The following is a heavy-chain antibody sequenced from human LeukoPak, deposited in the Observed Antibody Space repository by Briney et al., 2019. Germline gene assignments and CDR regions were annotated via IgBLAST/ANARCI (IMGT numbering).Heavy chain of an antibody. V-gene: IGHV3-7*01. D-gene: IGHD2-15*01. CDR3: ARGYCSGGSYYGGGFDY. CDR1: GFTFSTYW. J-gene: IGHJ4*02. CDR2: INQGGSEK. Sequence: GGSLRLSCAASGFTFSTYWMSWVRQAPGKGLEWVANINQGGSEKYYVDSVKGRFTISRDNAKNSLDLQVNSLRVEDTAVYLCARGYCSGGSYYGGGFDYWGQGTLVTVSS.